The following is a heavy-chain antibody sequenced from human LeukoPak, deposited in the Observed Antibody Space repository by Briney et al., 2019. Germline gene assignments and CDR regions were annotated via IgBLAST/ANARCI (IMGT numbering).Heavy chain of an antibody. CDR2: ISSSSSTI. J-gene: IGHJ4*02. CDR1: GFTLSNYN. CDR3: ARDLAVAGSFDY. Sequence: PGGSLRLSCAASGFTLSNYNMNWVRQAPGKGLEWVSYISSSSSTIYYADSVEGRYTISRDNAKNSLYLQMNSLRDEDTAVYYCARDLAVAGSFDYWGQGTLVTVSS. D-gene: IGHD6-19*01. V-gene: IGHV3-48*02.